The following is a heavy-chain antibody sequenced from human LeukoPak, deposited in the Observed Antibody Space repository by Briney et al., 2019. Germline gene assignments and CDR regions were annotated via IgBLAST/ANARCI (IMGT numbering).Heavy chain of an antibody. V-gene: IGHV1-18*01. CDR2: FNPENGNT. CDR1: GYSFVGYG. J-gene: IGHJ4*02. CDR3: AREHSSSWDQFDY. D-gene: IGHD6-13*01. Sequence: ASVKVSCKASGYSFVGYGITWVRQAPGQGLEWMGWFNPENGNTNYAQKVQGRVTMTADTSTSTSHMELRSLRSDGTAVYYCAREHSSSWDQFDYWGQGTLVTVSS.